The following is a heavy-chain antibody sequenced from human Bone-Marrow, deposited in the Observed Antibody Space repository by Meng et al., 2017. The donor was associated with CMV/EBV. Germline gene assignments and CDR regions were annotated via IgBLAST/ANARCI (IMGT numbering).Heavy chain of an antibody. CDR2: ISSSGSTI. CDR3: ASTVRGYCSSTSCYPRDYYYYYGMDV. D-gene: IGHD2-2*01. Sequence: GESLKISCAASGFTFSDYYMSWIRQAPGKGLEWVSYISSSGSTIYYADSVKGRFTISRDNAKNSLYLQMNSLRAEDTAVYYCASTVRGYCSSTSCYPRDYYYYYGMDVWGQGTTVTGSS. V-gene: IGHV3-11*01. J-gene: IGHJ6*01. CDR1: GFTFSDYY.